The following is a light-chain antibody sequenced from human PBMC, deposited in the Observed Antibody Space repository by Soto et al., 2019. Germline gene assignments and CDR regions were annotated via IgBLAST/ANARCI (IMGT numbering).Light chain of an antibody. CDR3: QQYNSLPLT. V-gene: IGKV1-33*01. J-gene: IGKJ4*01. CDR2: AAS. CDR1: HDINNF. Sequence: DIQMTQSPSSLSASVGDRVTVTCQASHDINNFLNWYQKKPGKAPKLLIYAASNLEAGVPSRFSGSGSGTHFAFTISSLHPEDTATYYCQQYNSLPLTFGGGTKVEIK.